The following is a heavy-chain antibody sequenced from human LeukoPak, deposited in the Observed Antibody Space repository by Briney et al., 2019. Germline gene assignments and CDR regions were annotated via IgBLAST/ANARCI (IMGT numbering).Heavy chain of an antibody. D-gene: IGHD2-15*01. CDR3: GRVRGCSGGSCFPPGYFDY. V-gene: IGHV4-30-2*01. CDR1: GGSISSGGYS. J-gene: IGHJ4*02. Sequence: SETLSLTCAVSGGSISSGGYSWSWIRQPPGKGLEWIGYIYHSGSTYYNPSLKSRVTISVDRSKNQFSLKLSSVTAADTAVYYCGRVRGCSGGSCFPPGYFDYWGQGTLVTVSS. CDR2: IYHSGST.